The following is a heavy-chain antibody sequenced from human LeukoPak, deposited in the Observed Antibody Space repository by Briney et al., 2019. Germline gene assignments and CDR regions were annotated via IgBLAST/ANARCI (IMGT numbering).Heavy chain of an antibody. CDR1: GYTFTSYG. J-gene: IGHJ4*02. Sequence: ASVKVSCKASGYTFTSYGISWVRQAPGQGLEWMGWISAYNGNTNYAQKLQGRVTMTTDTSTSTAYMELRSLRSDDTAVYYCARFAWGYIVGAFDYWGQGTLVTVSS. D-gene: IGHD1-26*01. V-gene: IGHV1-18*01. CDR2: ISAYNGNT. CDR3: ARFAWGYIVGAFDY.